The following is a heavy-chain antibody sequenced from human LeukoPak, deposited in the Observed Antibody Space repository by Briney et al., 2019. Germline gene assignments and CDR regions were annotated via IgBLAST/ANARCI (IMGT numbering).Heavy chain of an antibody. CDR2: ISGNGGST. CDR3: AKNLLNPLRPG. V-gene: IGHV3-23*01. Sequence: GGSLRLSCAASGFTFSTHPMSWVRQAPGKGLEWVSAISGNGGSTYYADSVKGRFTISRDNPKNTLYLQMNSLRAEDTALYYCAKNLLNPLRPGWGQGTLVTVSS. CDR1: GFTFSTHP. J-gene: IGHJ4*02.